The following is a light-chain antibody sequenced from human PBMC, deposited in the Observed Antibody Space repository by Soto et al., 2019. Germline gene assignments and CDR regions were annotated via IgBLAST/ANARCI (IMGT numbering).Light chain of an antibody. V-gene: IGLV2-14*03. J-gene: IGLJ1*01. CDR2: EVS. CDR3: ASHTTTNTRV. CDR1: SSDVGAYDY. Sequence: QSVLTQPASVSGSPGQSIAISCTGTSSDVGAYDYVSWYQQHPDRAPRLVIYEVSNRPSGVSNRCSGSKSVNTATLTISGLQAEDEADYYCASHTTTNTRVFGTGTKLTVL.